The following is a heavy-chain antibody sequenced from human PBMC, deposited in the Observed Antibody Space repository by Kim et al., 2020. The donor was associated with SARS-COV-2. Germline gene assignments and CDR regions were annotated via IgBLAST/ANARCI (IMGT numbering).Heavy chain of an antibody. CDR1: GYTFITYG. Sequence: ASVKVSCKASGYTFITYGISWVRQAPGQGLEWMGWISVYNGNTNYAQNLQGRITMTTDTSTSTAYMELRSLRSDDTALYYCARDLIAARPGWFDPWGQGTLVTVSS. J-gene: IGHJ5*02. D-gene: IGHD6-6*01. V-gene: IGHV1-18*01. CDR3: ARDLIAARPGWFDP. CDR2: ISVYNGNT.